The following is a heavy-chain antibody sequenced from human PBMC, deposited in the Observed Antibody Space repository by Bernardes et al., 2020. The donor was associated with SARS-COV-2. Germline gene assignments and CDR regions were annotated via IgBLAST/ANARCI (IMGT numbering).Heavy chain of an antibody. CDR3: ARDRSTVVTPYYYYGMDV. D-gene: IGHD2-15*01. J-gene: IGHJ6*02. V-gene: IGHV1-2*06. Sequence: ASVKVSCKASGYTFSDYYMHWLRQAPGQGLEWMGRLNPNSGGTNYAQMFQGRVTMTRDTSISTAYMELSRLRSDDTAVYYCARDRSTVVTPYYYYGMDVWGRGTTVTVSS. CDR1: GYTFSDYY. CDR2: LNPNSGGT.